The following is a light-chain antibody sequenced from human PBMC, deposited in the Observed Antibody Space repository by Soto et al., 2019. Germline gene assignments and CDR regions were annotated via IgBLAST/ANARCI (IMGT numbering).Light chain of an antibody. CDR2: DTS. CDR3: QQRSNWPIT. V-gene: IGKV3-11*01. J-gene: IGKJ5*01. CDR1: QSVSSY. Sequence: EMVLTQSPGTLSLSPGERATLSCRASQSVSSYLAWYQQKPGQAPRLLIYDTSNRATGIPARFSGSGSGTDFTLTINNLDPEDFAVYSCQQRSNWPITFGQGTRLEI.